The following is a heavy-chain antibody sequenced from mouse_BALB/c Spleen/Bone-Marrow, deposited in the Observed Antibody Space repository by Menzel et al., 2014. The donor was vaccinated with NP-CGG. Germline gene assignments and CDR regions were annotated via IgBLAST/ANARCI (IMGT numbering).Heavy chain of an antibody. V-gene: IGHV5-4*02. CDR2: ISDGGSYT. J-gene: IGHJ3*01. CDR3: VLRWFAY. CDR1: GFTFXDYY. D-gene: IGHD1-1*01. Sequence: EVQLVESGGGLVKPEGSLKLSCAASGFTFXDYYMYWVRQTPEKRLEWVATISDGGSYTYYPDSVKGRFTISRDNAKNNLYLQMSSLKSEDTAMYYCVLRWFAYWGQGTLVTVSA.